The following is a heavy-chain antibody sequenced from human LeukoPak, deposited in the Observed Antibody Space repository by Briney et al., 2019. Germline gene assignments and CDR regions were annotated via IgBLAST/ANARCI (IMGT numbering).Heavy chain of an antibody. CDR2: ISYDGSNK. V-gene: IGHV3-30*18. J-gene: IGHJ4*02. Sequence: PGGSLRLSCAASGFTFSSYGMHWVRQAPGKGLEWVAVISYDGSNKCYADSVKGRFTISRGNSKNTLYLQMNSLRAEDTAVYYCAKGDSGSYSFDYWGQGTLVTVSS. CDR1: GFTFSSYG. CDR3: AKGDSGSYSFDY. D-gene: IGHD3-10*01.